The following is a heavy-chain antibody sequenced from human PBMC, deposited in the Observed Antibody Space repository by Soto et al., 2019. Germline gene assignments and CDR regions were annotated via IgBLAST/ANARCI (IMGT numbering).Heavy chain of an antibody. D-gene: IGHD1-26*01. J-gene: IGHJ4*02. V-gene: IGHV3-21*01. CDR3: AGGSAFIGLDY. CDR1: GFIFSRYS. Sequence: EVQLVESGGGLVKPGGSLRLSCAVSGFIFSRYSMNWVRQAPGKGLEWVSSIGTSGSYIYDTDSVKGRFTISRDNTKDSMYLQINSLRAEDTAIYYCAGGSAFIGLDYWGQGTPVTVSS. CDR2: IGTSGSYI.